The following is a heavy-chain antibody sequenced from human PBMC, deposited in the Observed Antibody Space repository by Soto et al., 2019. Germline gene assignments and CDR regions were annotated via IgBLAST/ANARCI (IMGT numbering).Heavy chain of an antibody. V-gene: IGHV2-5*01. CDR3: AHHSATRYAKDAFDI. CDR2: IYWIDDK. D-gene: IGHD2-15*01. CDR1: GFSLSTSGVG. Sequence: QITLKESGPPLVKPTQTLTLTCTFSGFSLSTSGVGVGWIRQPPGKALEWLALIYWIDDKRYSPSLKSRRTITMDTSKNQVVLTLTNMDPMYTATKYCAHHSATRYAKDAFDIWGEGTMVTVSS. J-gene: IGHJ3*02.